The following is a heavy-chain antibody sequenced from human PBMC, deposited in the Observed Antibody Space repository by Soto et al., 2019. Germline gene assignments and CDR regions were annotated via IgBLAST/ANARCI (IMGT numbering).Heavy chain of an antibody. D-gene: IGHD2-2*01. CDR2: IIPIFGTT. V-gene: IGHV1-69*06. CDR1: GGTLHSYA. J-gene: IGHJ5*02. CDR3: ARDAIGVVPAAPVRFDP. Sequence: PVKVSCKASGGTLHSYAIHWVRPAPGQGLEWMGGIIPIFGTTNYAQKFQGRVTITGDKSTSTAYMELAGVRSGNKAVYYRARDAIGVVPAAPVRFDPWGQGTLVTVS.